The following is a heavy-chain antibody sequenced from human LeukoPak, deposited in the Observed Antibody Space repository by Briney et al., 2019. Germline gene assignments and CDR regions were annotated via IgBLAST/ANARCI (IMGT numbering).Heavy chain of an antibody. CDR3: ARRIFKYYFDY. J-gene: IGHJ4*02. V-gene: IGHV4-39*01. CDR1: GGSISSSSYY. CDR2: IYYSGST. D-gene: IGHD3-3*01. Sequence: SETLSLTCTVSGGSISSSSYYWGWIRQPPGKGLEWIGSIYYSGSTYYNPSLKSRVTISVDTSKNQFSLKLSSVTAADTAVYYCARRIFKYYFDYWGQGTLVTVSS.